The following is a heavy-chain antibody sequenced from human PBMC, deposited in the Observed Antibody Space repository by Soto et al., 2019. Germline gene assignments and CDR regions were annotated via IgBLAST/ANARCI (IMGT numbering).Heavy chain of an antibody. V-gene: IGHV1-69*02. Sequence: QVQLVQSGAEVKKPGSSVKVSCKASGGTFSSYTISWVRQAPGQGLEWMGRIIPILGIANYAQKFQGRVTITTTKYTNTAYMELSSLRFEETAGYYCPRFMFTIFGVVADYWGQGTLVTVSS. CDR3: PRFMFTIFGVVADY. D-gene: IGHD3-3*01. CDR2: IIPILGIA. CDR1: GGTFSSYT. J-gene: IGHJ4*02.